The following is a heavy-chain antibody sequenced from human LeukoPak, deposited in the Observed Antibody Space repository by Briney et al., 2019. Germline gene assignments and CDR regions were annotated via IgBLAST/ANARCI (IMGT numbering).Heavy chain of an antibody. CDR2: ISSSSTYI. V-gene: IGHV3-21*01. CDR3: ARDEVGATPADY. Sequence: GGSLRLSCAASGFTFSSYSMNWVRQAPGKGLEWVSSISSSSTYIYYADSVKGRFTISRDNAENTLYLQMNTLRAEDTAVYYCARDEVGATPADYWGQGTLVTVSS. D-gene: IGHD1-26*01. J-gene: IGHJ4*02. CDR1: GFTFSSYS.